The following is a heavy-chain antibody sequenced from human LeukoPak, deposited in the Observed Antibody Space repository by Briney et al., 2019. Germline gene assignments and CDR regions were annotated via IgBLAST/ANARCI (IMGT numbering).Heavy chain of an antibody. V-gene: IGHV4-30-2*01. J-gene: IGHJ6*02. CDR2: IYHSGST. CDR1: GGSISSGGYS. D-gene: IGHD1-26*01. CDR3: ARVGGYSLKYGMDV. Sequence: PSETLSLTCAVSGGSISSGGYSWSWLRQPPGKGLEWIGYIYHSGSTYYNPSLKSRVTISVDRSKNQFSLKLSSVTAADTAVYYCARVGGYSLKYGMDVWGQGTTVTVSS.